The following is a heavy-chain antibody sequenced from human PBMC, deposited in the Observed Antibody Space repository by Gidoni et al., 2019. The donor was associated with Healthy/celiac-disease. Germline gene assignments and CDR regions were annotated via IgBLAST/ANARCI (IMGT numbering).Heavy chain of an antibody. J-gene: IGHJ6*02. CDR1: VGSISSYY. D-gene: IGHD6-13*01. CDR3: ARDHNYLAAAPTYGMDV. CDR2: IYTSGST. V-gene: IGHV4-4*07. Sequence: QVQLQESGPGLVKPSETLSLTCTVSVGSISSYYWSWIRQPAGKGLEWIGRIYTSGSTNYNPSLKSRVTMSVDTSKNQFSLKLSSVTAADTAVYYCARDHNYLAAAPTYGMDVWGQGTTVTVSS.